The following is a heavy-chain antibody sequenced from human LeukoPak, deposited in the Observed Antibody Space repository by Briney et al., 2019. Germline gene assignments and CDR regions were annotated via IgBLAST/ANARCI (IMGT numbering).Heavy chain of an antibody. D-gene: IGHD5-24*01. CDR3: ARHVSAYNPHWYFDL. J-gene: IGHJ2*01. CDR1: GDSLSDNY. V-gene: IGHV4-4*07. Sequence: SETLSLTCTVSGDSLSDNYWSWIRQPAGKGLEWIGRIYTSGSINYNPSLKSRVRMSIDTSKNQLSLNLRSLTAADTAVYYCARHVSAYNPHWYFDLWGRGTLVTVSA. CDR2: IYTSGSI.